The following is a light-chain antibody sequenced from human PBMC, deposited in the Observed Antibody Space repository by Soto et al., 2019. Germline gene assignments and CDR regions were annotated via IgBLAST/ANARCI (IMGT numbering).Light chain of an antibody. Sequence: DFQMTPSPSSLSASVGDRVTITCRASQEITRYVAWFQQNPGKAPKPLIYATSRLESGVPSRFSGSGSGTDFALTISGLQPEDFATYYCQQYNSFPRTFGQGTKLEIK. J-gene: IGKJ2*01. CDR3: QQYNSFPRT. CDR1: QEITRY. CDR2: ATS. V-gene: IGKV1-16*01.